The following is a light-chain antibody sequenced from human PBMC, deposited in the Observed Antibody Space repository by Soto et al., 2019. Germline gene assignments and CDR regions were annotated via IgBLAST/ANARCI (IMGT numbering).Light chain of an antibody. CDR1: GSNLGRNY. J-gene: IGLJ1*01. CDR3: GSWDNSLRAYV. Sequence: QSVLTQPPSVSATPGQKVTISCSGSGSNLGRNYVSWYQQLPGTAPKLLIYDNVYRFSGIPDRFSASKSGTSATLGITGLQTGDEGDYYCGSWDNSLRAYVFGTGTNVTVL. V-gene: IGLV1-51*01. CDR2: DNV.